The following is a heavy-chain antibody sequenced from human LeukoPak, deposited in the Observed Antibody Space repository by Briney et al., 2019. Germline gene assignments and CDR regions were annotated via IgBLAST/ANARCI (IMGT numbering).Heavy chain of an antibody. Sequence: GGSLRLSCAASGFTFSSYAMSWVRQAPGKGLEWVSAISGSGGSTYYADSVKGRFTISRDNSNNALYVQMNSLRAEDTAVYYCAKPRSGSANWALQIFDNWGQGTLVTVSS. V-gene: IGHV3-23*01. J-gene: IGHJ4*02. CDR2: ISGSGGST. CDR1: GFTFSSYA. CDR3: AKPRSGSANWALQIFDN. D-gene: IGHD1-1*01.